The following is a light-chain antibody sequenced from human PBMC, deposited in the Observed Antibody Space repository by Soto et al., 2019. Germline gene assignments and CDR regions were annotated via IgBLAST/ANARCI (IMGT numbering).Light chain of an antibody. V-gene: IGKV1-12*01. CDR2: GAS. CDR1: QEISSR. Sequence: DIQMTQSPSSVSASVGDRVTISCRASQEISSRLAWYQQRPGKAPNLLIYGASNLQRGVPSRFSGSGSGTEFTLTISSLQPEDFVTYYCQQANSFPYTFGQGTKLDIK. J-gene: IGKJ2*01. CDR3: QQANSFPYT.